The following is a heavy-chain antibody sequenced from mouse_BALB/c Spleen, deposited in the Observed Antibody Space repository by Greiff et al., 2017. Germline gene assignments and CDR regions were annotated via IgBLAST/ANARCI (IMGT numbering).Heavy chain of an antibody. Sequence: VQLQQSGPELVKPGASVKMSCKASGYTFTSYVMHWVKQKPGQGLEWIGYINPYNDGTKYNEKFKGKATLTSDKSSSTAYMELSSLTSEDSAVYYCARWASRYYWYFDVWGAGTTVTVSS. CDR3: ARWASRYYWYFDV. CDR1: GYTFTSYV. J-gene: IGHJ1*01. V-gene: IGHV1-14*01. D-gene: IGHD6-1*01. CDR2: INPYNDGT.